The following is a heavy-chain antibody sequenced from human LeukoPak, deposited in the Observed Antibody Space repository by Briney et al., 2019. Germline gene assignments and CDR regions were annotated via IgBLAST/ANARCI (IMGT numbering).Heavy chain of an antibody. D-gene: IGHD3-22*01. V-gene: IGHV3-23*01. J-gene: IGHJ4*02. CDR3: AKDALISLSFDF. Sequence: GGSLRLSFAASGFTFNAYTMAWVRQAPGKGLEWVSSISGSGSVTFYADSVKGRFTISRDNTRRTLYLQMNSLRSEDTAFYYCAKDALISLSFDFWGQGTLVIVSS. CDR1: GFTFNAYT. CDR2: ISGSGSVT.